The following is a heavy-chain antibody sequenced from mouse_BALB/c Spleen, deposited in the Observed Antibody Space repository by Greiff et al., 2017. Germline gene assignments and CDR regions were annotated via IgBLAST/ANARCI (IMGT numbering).Heavy chain of an antibody. CDR2: IYPGDGDI. D-gene: IGHD2-14*01. J-gene: IGHJ1*01. CDR1: GYAFSSYW. CDR3: ARQGVRRDWYLDV. Sequence: QVQLQQSGAELVRPGSSVKISCKASGYAFSSYWMNWVKQRPGQGLEWIGQIYPGDGDINYNGKFKGKATLTADKSSSTAYMQLSSLTSEDSAVYFCARQGVRRDWYLDVWGAGTTVTVSS. V-gene: IGHV1-80*01.